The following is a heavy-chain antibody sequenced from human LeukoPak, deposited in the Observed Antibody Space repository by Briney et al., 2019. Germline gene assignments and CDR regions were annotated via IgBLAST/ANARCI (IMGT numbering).Heavy chain of an antibody. CDR1: GYPFPSYV. D-gene: IGHD3-3*01. CDR2: ISAYNGNT. J-gene: IGHJ4*02. V-gene: IGHV1-18*01. CDR3: ARGPRTYYDFWSGYPYYFDY. Sequence: APVKASCKPFGYPFPSYVFTWVRQPPGQGLKWLGWISAYNGNTNYAQKLQGRVTMATDTSTSTAYMELSSLRSEDTAVYYCARGPRTYYDFWSGYPYYFDYWGQGTLVTVSS.